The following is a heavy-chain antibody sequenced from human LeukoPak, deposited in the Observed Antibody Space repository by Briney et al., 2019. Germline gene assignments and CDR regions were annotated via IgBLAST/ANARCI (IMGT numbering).Heavy chain of an antibody. J-gene: IGHJ4*02. D-gene: IGHD3-10*01. CDR1: GFTFSSYA. CDR2: ISYDGSNK. Sequence: PGGSLRLSCAASGFTFSSYAMHWIRQAPGKGLEWVAVISYDGSNKYYADSVKGRFTISRDNSKNTLYLQMNSLRAEDTAVYYCAKVILTITMVRGVPLDYWGQGTLVTVSS. CDR3: AKVILTITMVRGVPLDY. V-gene: IGHV3-30*04.